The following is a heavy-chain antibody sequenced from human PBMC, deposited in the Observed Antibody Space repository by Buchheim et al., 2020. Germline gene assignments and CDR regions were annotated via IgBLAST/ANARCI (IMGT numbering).Heavy chain of an antibody. CDR2: ITVSGAAT. CDR3: AKDWDDHGDPGFPHY. V-gene: IGHV3-23*01. D-gene: IGHD4-17*01. CDR1: GFTFNNYA. J-gene: IGHJ4*02. Sequence: EVQVLESGGGLVQPGGSLNLSCAASGFTFNNYAMNWVRQAPGTGLEWVSAITVSGAATSYSDSVRGRFTISRDNSKDTPFLQMDSLRGEDTAVYYCAKDWDDHGDPGFPHYWGRGT.